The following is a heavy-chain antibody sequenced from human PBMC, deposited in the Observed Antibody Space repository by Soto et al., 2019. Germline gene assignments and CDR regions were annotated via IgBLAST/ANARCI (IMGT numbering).Heavy chain of an antibody. CDR3: ARAPLHYDILAGYRPYYYYGMDV. V-gene: IGHV1-69*13. J-gene: IGHJ6*02. CDR1: GGTFSSYA. D-gene: IGHD3-9*01. CDR2: IIPIFGTA. Sequence: SVKVSCKASGGTFSSYAISWVRQAPGQGLEWMGGIIPIFGTANYAQKFQGRVTITADESTSTAYMELSSLRSEDTAVYYCARAPLHYDILAGYRPYYYYGMDVWGQGTTVTVSS.